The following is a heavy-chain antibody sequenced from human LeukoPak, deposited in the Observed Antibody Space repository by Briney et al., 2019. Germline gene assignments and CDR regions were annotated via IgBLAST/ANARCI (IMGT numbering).Heavy chain of an antibody. J-gene: IGHJ6*02. CDR2: IYYSGST. Sequence: PSETLSLTCTVSSGSISSYYWSWIRQPPGKGLEWIGYIYYSGSTNYNPSLKSRVTISVDTSKNQFSLKLSSVTAADTAVYYCARTGYSSGVHDYYYGMDVWGQGTTVTVSS. CDR1: SGSISSYY. D-gene: IGHD6-19*01. V-gene: IGHV4-59*01. CDR3: ARTGYSSGVHDYYYGMDV.